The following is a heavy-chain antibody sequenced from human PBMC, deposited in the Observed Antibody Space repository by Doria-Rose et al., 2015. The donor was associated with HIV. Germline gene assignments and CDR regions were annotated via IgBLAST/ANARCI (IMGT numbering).Heavy chain of an antibody. CDR2: IIPVLGIR. D-gene: IGHD3-3*01. V-gene: IGHV1-69*02. CDR1: TFSRYP. Sequence: TFSRYPISWVRQAPGQGLEWMGRIIPVLGIRNYAQKFQGRVTITADESTSTAYIELSNLRSEDTAVYYCATTWSGYYLDYWGQGTLVTVSS. J-gene: IGHJ4*02. CDR3: ATTWSGYYLDY.